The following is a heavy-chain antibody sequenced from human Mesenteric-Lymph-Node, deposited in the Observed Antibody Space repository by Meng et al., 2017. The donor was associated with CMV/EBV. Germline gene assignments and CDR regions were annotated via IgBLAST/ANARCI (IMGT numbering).Heavy chain of an antibody. CDR3: AKHPLTPGQYGMDV. CDR2: LSASGDST. V-gene: IGHV3-23*01. CDR1: GFTFSSYG. Sequence: GGSLKISCAASGFTFSSYGMTWVRQAPGKGLEWVSALSASGDSTFYADSVKGRFTISRDNSKNTLYLQMNSLRAEDTAVYYCAKHPLTPGQYGMDVWGQGTTVTVSS. J-gene: IGHJ6*02.